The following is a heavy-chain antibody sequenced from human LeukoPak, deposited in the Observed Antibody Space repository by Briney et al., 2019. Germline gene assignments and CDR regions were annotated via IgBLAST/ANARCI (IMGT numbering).Heavy chain of an antibody. D-gene: IGHD3-10*01. V-gene: IGHV4-39*07. J-gene: IGHJ4*02. CDR2: IYYSGST. CDR3: ARDMVADSPTFDY. Sequence: SETLSLTCTVSGGSISSSSYYWGWIRQPPGKGLEWIGSIYYSGSTYYNPSLKSRVTISVDTSKNQFSLKLSSVTAADTAVYYCARDMVADSPTFDYWGQGTLATVSS. CDR1: GGSISSSSYY.